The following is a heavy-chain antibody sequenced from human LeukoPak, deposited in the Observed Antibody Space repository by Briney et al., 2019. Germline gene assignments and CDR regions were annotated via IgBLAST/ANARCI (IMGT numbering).Heavy chain of an antibody. V-gene: IGHV4-39*01. CDR1: GGSISSRPYS. CDR2: YYYSGST. D-gene: IGHD6-13*01. J-gene: IGHJ4*02. CDR3: ARLVVSNWYHEVLLGRDY. Sequence: PSETLSITCTVSGGSISSRPYSWGWIRQPPGKGLEWLGSYYYSGSTYYKPSLKSRVTISVDTSKNQFSLKLSSVTAADTAVYCARLVVSNWYHEVLLGRDYWGQGTLVTVSS.